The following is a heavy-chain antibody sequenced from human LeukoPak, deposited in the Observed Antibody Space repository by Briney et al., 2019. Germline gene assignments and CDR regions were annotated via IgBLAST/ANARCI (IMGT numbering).Heavy chain of an antibody. V-gene: IGHV1-2*02. J-gene: IGHJ4*02. CDR2: INPNSGGT. D-gene: IGHD6-6*01. CDR3: ARDAFIAATHGWSDY. Sequence: AAVKVSCKASGYTVTGYYMHWVRQAPGQGLKWLGWINPNSGGTNYAQKFQGRVTMTRDTSISTAYMELSRLRSDDTAVYYCARDAFIAATHGWSDYWGQGTLVTVSS. CDR1: GYTVTGYY.